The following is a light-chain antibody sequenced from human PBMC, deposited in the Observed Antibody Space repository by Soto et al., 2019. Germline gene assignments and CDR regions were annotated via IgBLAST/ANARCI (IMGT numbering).Light chain of an antibody. CDR1: QSVRTK. J-gene: IGKJ5*01. CDR3: QQYNSWPPIT. CDR2: GAS. V-gene: IGKV3-15*01. Sequence: EIVMTQSPDTLYVSPGEGATLSCSASQSVRTKLAWYQQKAGQAPRLLIYGASTRATGIPDRFSGSGSGTEFTLTIRSLQSEDFAVYYCQQYNSWPPITFGQGTRLEIK.